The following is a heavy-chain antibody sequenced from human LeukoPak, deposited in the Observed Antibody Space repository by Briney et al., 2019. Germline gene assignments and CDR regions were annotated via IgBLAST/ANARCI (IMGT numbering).Heavy chain of an antibody. V-gene: IGHV4-59*01. CDR3: ASTQQWLAFDY. CDR2: FYQSGST. J-gene: IGHJ4*02. CDR1: GGSISNYY. Sequence: PSETLSLTCTVSGGSISNYYWSWIRQPPGKGLEWIGCFYQSGSTNYNPSLKSRVTTSVDTSKNQFSLRLSSVTAADTAVYYCASTQQWLAFDYWGQGILVTVSS. D-gene: IGHD6-19*01.